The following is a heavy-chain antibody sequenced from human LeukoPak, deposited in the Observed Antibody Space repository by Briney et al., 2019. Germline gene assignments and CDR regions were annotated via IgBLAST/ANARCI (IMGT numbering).Heavy chain of an antibody. Sequence: GGSLRLSCGASGFTFSSYAMSWVRQAPGKGLEWVSAISNNAGSIDYADSMKGRFTISRDNSKNTVDLQMNSLRAEDTAVYYCAKGRTEVWVKDAFDMWGQGTMVTVSS. CDR1: GFTFSSYA. D-gene: IGHD1-14*01. CDR2: ISNNAGSI. V-gene: IGHV3-23*01. CDR3: AKGRTEVWVKDAFDM. J-gene: IGHJ3*02.